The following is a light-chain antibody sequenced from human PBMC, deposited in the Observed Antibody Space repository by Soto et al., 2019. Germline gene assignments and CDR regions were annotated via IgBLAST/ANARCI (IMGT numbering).Light chain of an antibody. CDR3: QQYCSSPHT. CDR2: GAS. CDR1: QSVSSSY. J-gene: IGKJ2*01. Sequence: EIVLTQSPGTLSLSPGERAILSCRASQSVSSSYLAWYQQKPGQAPRLLIYGASSRATGIPDRFSGSGSGTDFTLTVSRLEPEDVAVYYCQQYCSSPHTFGQGTKLEIK. V-gene: IGKV3-20*01.